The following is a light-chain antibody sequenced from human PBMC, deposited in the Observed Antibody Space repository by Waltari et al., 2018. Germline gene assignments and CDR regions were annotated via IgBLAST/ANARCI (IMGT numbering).Light chain of an antibody. CDR1: HSIARN. J-gene: IGKJ2*01. Sequence: EVLMTQSPATLSVSPGERATLSCRASHSIARNLAWYQQKPGQAPRLLIYGASTRATGAPDRFSGSGSGTEFTLTISSLQSEDFAVYYCQQYNNWRTFGQGTKVEIK. V-gene: IGKV3-15*01. CDR2: GAS. CDR3: QQYNNWRT.